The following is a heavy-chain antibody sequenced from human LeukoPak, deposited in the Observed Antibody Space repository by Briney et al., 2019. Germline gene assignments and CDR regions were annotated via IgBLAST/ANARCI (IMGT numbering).Heavy chain of an antibody. J-gene: IGHJ4*02. CDR2: IDPSDSYT. CDR1: GYSFTSYW. D-gene: IGHD3-10*01. V-gene: IGHV5-10-1*01. CDR3: ARRSPYYYGSGSYHEGDFDY. Sequence: GESLMISSKGSGYSFTSYWISWVRQMPGKGLEWMGRIDPSDSYTNYSPSFQGHVTISADKSISTAYLQWSSLKASDTAMYYCARRSPYYYGSGSYHEGDFDYWGQGTLVTVSS.